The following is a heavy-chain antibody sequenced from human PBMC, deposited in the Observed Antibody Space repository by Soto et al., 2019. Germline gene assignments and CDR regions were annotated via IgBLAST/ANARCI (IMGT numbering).Heavy chain of an antibody. Sequence: GESLKISCKGSGYKFTDYWIGWVRQMPGKGLEWMGIVYPGDSDTRYSPSFQGQVTISADKSISTAYLQWSSLRASDTAMYFCARHSSPYNGYSKYWGQGTLVTVS. CDR1: GYKFTDYW. J-gene: IGHJ4*02. CDR3: ARHSSPYNGYSKY. D-gene: IGHD5-12*01. CDR2: VYPGDSDT. V-gene: IGHV5-51*01.